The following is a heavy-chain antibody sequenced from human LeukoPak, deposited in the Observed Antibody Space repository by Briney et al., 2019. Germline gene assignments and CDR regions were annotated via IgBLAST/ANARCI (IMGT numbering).Heavy chain of an antibody. V-gene: IGHV3-9*01. CDR2: ISWNSGSI. Sequence: PGRSLRLSCAASGFTFDDYAMHWVRQAPGKGLEWVSGISWNSGSIGYADSVKGRFTISRDNAKNSLYLQMNSLRVEDTAVYYCAREPTAMILWGQGTLVTVSS. CDR3: AREPTAMIL. J-gene: IGHJ4*02. CDR1: GFTFDDYA. D-gene: IGHD5-18*01.